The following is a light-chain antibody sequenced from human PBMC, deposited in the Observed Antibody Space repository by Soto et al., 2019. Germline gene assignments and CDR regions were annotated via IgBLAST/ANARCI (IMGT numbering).Light chain of an antibody. CDR1: QAINNY. Sequence: DFQMTQSPSSLSASVGDRVTITCRATQAINNYFAWYQQKPGKVPKLLIYAAFTLHSGVPSRFSGSGSGTDFTLTSSSLQPEDVAIYYCQKYSSAPWAFGQGIKVEIK. CDR2: AAF. J-gene: IGKJ1*01. V-gene: IGKV1-27*01. CDR3: QKYSSAPWA.